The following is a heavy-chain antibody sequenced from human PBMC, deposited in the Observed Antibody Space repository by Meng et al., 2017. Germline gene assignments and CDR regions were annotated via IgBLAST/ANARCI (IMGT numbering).Heavy chain of an antibody. D-gene: IGHD6-13*01. J-gene: IGHJ1*01. CDR2: IYWNDDK. V-gene: IGHV2-5*01. CDR1: GFSLSISGGG. Sequence: HITLKESGPPLVKPTQTLTLTCTFSGFSLSISGGGVGWIRQPPGKALEWLALIYWNDDKRYSPSLKSRLTITKDTSKNQVVLTMTNMDPVDTATYYCAHIPYSSSWYEYFQHWGQGTLVTVSS. CDR3: AHIPYSSSWYEYFQH.